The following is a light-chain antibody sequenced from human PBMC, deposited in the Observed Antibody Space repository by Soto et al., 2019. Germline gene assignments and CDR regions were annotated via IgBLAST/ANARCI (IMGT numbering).Light chain of an antibody. CDR1: QSISDW. J-gene: IGKJ2*01. CDR3: QQYNRFPYT. CDR2: KAS. Sequence: DIQMTQSPSTLSASVGDRVTITCRASQSISDWLAWYQQRSGKAPKLLIYKASSLQSGVPPRFSGSGSGTAFNLTISSLQPDDFATYYCQQYNRFPYTFGQGTKLEIK. V-gene: IGKV1-5*03.